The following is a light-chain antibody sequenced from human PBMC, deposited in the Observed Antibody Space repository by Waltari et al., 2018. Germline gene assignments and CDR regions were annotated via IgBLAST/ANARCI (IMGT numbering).Light chain of an antibody. J-gene: IGLJ3*02. CDR3: LSADSSGTYPWV. CDR1: ALPKKY. V-gene: IGLV3-16*01. CDR2: KDS. Sequence: SYELTQPPSVSVSLGQMARITCSGEALPKKYAYWYQQKPGQFHVLVIYKDSERPSGIPERFSGSSSGTIVTLTISGVQAEDEADYYCLSADSSGTYPWVFGGGTKLTVL.